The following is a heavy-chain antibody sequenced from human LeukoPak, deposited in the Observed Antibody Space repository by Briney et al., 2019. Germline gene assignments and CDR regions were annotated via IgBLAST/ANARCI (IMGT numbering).Heavy chain of an antibody. CDR2: IDTAGDT. CDR1: GFTFSSYD. Sequence: GGSLRLSCAAPGFTFSSYDIHWVRQATGKGLEWVSAIDTAGDTYYPGSVKGRFTISRENAKNSLYLQMNSLRAGDTAVYYCARVKYGGHSVGAFDIWGQGTMVTVSS. CDR3: ARVKYGGHSVGAFDI. D-gene: IGHD4-23*01. J-gene: IGHJ3*02. V-gene: IGHV3-13*04.